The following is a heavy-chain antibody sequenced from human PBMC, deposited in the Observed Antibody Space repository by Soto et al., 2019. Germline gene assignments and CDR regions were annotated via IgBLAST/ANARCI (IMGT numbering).Heavy chain of an antibody. D-gene: IGHD1-1*01. CDR2: ISSGSTSI. Sequence: GGSLRLSCTASGFIISTYSLHWVRQVPGMGLEWVSYISSGSTSIYYANSVKCRFTISIDNADNSLLLQMNSLRDEDTAVYYCAACRPPSPYDWVYGMDVWGQGTTVTVSS. V-gene: IGHV3-48*02. CDR1: GFIISTYS. J-gene: IGHJ6*02. CDR3: AACRPPSPYDWVYGMDV.